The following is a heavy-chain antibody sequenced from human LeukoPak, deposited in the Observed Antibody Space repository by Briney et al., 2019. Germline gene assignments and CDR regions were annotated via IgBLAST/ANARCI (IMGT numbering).Heavy chain of an antibody. J-gene: IGHJ4*02. CDR2: INHSGST. V-gene: IGHV4-34*01. CDR3: AIGLLEFFDY. CDR1: GGSFSGYY. Sequence: SETLSLTCAAYGGSFSGYYWSWIRQPPGKGLEWIGEINHSGSTNYNPSLKSRVTISVDTSKNQFSLKLSSVTAADTAVYYCAIGLLEFFDYWGQGTLVTVSS. D-gene: IGHD3-3*01.